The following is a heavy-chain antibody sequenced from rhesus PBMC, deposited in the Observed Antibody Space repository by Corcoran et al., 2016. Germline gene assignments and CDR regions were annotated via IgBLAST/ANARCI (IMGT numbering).Heavy chain of an antibody. J-gene: IGHJ1*01. D-gene: IGHD2-21*01. CDR2: IYGSGGST. CDR1: GGSINSNY. Sequence: QVQLPESGPGLVKPSETLSLTCAVSGGSINSNYWSWLRQPPGKGLEWLGRIYGSGGSTDYNPSLKSRVTISTDTSKNQFSLKLSSVTAADTAVYYCARNTEYFEFWGQGALVTVSS. V-gene: IGHV4-160*01. CDR3: ARNTEYFEF.